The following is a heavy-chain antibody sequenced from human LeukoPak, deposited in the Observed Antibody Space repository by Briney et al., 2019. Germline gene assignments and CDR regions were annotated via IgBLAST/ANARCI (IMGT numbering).Heavy chain of an antibody. CDR1: GFAFSSYA. CDR2: ISSSGGST. J-gene: IGHJ4*02. CDR3: AKSLGCGSISCHNPYNF. V-gene: IGHV3-23*01. D-gene: IGHD2-2*01. Sequence: GSRRLSCAASGFAFSSYAMSWVRQAPGKGLEWVSSISSSGGSTSYADSVKGQLTISRDNSKNTLYLQMDSLRAEDTAVYYCAKSLGCGSISCHNPYNFWGQETVDRVFS.